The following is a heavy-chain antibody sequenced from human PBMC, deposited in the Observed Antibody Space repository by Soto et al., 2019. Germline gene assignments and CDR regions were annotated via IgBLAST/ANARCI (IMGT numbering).Heavy chain of an antibody. CDR1: GFTFGSRA. V-gene: IGHV3-23*01. D-gene: IGHD3-10*01. J-gene: IGHJ4*02. Sequence: PGGSLRLSCAASGFTFGSRAMSWVRQAPGEGLEWVSTITDNGGDTKSADSVRGRFTISRDNSKNTLYLQMSSLRAEDSAVYYCARGSTDSYPGSRIFYFWGRGTLVTVSS. CDR2: ITDNGGDT. CDR3: ARGSTDSYPGSRIFYF.